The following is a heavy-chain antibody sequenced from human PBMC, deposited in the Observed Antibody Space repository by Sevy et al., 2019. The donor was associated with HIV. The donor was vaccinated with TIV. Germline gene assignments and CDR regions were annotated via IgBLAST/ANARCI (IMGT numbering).Heavy chain of an antibody. V-gene: IGHV3-74*01. CDR3: VRAGTSVYEYYMDV. D-gene: IGHD3-22*01. CDR1: GFTFSSHW. Sequence: GGSLRLSCEASGFTFSSHWMQWVRQVAGKGLEWLSRINSDGIVRVYADSVKGRFIISRDNAKNTVYVQMNNLRAEDTAVYYCVRAGTSVYEYYMDVWGKGATVTVSS. CDR2: INSDGIVR. J-gene: IGHJ6*03.